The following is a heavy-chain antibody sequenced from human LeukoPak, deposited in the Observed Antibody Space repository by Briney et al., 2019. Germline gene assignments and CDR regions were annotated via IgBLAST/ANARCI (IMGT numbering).Heavy chain of an antibody. Sequence: GGSLSLSCAASGFTFSDYWMSWVRQAPGKGLEWVANIKLDGSEKNYVDSVKGRFTISRDNTKNSLYLQMNSLRAEDTAVFYCARDQYDTWSRRGNFDSWGQGTLVIVSS. CDR2: IKLDGSEK. D-gene: IGHD3-3*01. CDR1: GFTFSDYW. V-gene: IGHV3-7*03. CDR3: ARDQYDTWSRRGNFDS. J-gene: IGHJ4*02.